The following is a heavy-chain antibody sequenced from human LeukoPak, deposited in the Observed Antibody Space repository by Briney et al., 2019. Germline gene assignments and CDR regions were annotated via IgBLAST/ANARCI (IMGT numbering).Heavy chain of an antibody. Sequence: GASVKVSCKASGYTFTSYDINWVRQATGQELEWMGWMNPNSGNTGYAQKFQGRVTITRNTSISTAYMELSSLRSEDTAVYYCARAITIFGVVTRGYMDVWGKGTTVTVSS. CDR2: MNPNSGNT. CDR3: ARAITIFGVVTRGYMDV. J-gene: IGHJ6*03. V-gene: IGHV1-8*03. CDR1: GYTFTSYD. D-gene: IGHD3-3*01.